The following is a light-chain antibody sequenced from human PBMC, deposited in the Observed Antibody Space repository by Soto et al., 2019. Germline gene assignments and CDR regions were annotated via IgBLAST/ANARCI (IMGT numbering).Light chain of an antibody. V-gene: IGLV2-14*01. CDR1: SSDVGGYNY. CDR2: HVS. CDR3: SSYTSTSTYV. Sequence: QSALTQPASVSGSPGQSITISCTGTSSDVGGYNYVSWYQQYPGKAPKLMIYHVSNRPSGVSNRFSGSKSGNSASLTISGLQAADEADYYCSSYTSTSTYVFGTGTKLTVL. J-gene: IGLJ1*01.